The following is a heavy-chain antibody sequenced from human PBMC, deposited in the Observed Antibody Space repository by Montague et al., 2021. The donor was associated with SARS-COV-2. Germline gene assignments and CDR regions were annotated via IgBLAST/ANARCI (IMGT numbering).Heavy chain of an antibody. CDR1: GDSINTYY. D-gene: IGHD6-13*01. V-gene: IGHV4-59*12. CDR3: ARQAAGSYFYYGVDV. Sequence: SETLSLTCTVPGDSINTYYWNWIRQPPGKGLEWLGSIFYTGSTNYNPSLKSRVTISLDTSENQFFLKVTSVTAADTAVYYCARQAAGSYFYYGVDVWGQGTTVTVSS. J-gene: IGHJ6*02. CDR2: IFYTGST.